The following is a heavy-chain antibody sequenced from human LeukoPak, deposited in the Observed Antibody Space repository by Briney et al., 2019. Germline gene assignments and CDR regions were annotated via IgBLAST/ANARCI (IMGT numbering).Heavy chain of an antibody. CDR2: TFYRSEWYK. CDR1: GDSVSSNSAA. CDR3: ARVSDSTPDY. Sequence: SQTLSLTCAISGDSVSSNSAAWNWIRQSPSRGLEWLGRTFYRSEWYKDYAVSVKSRITINPDTSKNQFSLRLSSVTAADTAVYYCARVSDSTPDYWGQGTLVTVSS. V-gene: IGHV6-1*01. D-gene: IGHD3/OR15-3a*01. J-gene: IGHJ4*02.